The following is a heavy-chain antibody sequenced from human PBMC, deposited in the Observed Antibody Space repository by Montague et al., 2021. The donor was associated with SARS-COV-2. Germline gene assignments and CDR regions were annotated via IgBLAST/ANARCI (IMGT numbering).Heavy chain of an antibody. D-gene: IGHD3-22*01. J-gene: IGHJ4*02. Sequence: SETLSLTCGVSGASVTSTNWWSWVRQPTGKGLEWIGEIYHTGNTNYSPSLKSRVYISLDKSKNQLSLRLNSVTAADTAVYYCASPKEGSGYYRPFDYWGQGNLVTVSS. CDR2: IYHTGNT. CDR1: GASVTSTNW. CDR3: ASPKEGSGYYRPFDY. V-gene: IGHV4-4*02.